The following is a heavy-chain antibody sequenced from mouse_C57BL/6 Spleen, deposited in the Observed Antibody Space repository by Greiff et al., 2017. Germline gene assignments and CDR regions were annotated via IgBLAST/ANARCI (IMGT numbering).Heavy chain of an antibody. Sequence: EVQRVESGGGLVKPGGSLKLSCAASGFTFSDYGMHWVRQAPEKGLEWVAYISSGSSTIYYADTVKGRFTISRDNAKNTLFLQMTGLRSEDTAMYYCARPYYYYFDYWGQGTTLTFSS. J-gene: IGHJ2*01. D-gene: IGHD2-10*01. CDR2: ISSGSSTI. V-gene: IGHV5-17*01. CDR1: GFTFSDYG. CDR3: ARPYYYYFDY.